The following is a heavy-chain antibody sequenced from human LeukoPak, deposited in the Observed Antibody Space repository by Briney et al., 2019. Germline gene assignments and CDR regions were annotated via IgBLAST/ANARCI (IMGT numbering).Heavy chain of an antibody. CDR2: IHFSGSI. V-gene: IGHV4-34*01. D-gene: IGHD2-21*02. J-gene: IGHJ4*02. CDR1: GGSLNGYY. Sequence: SETLSLTCAVYGGSLNGYYWSWIRQPPGRGLEWIGEIHFSGSINYNPSLEGRVTITVDTSKNQFSLRLSSVTAADTAVYYCAKYRRGGDSLNHFDYWGQGTLVTVSS. CDR3: AKYRRGGDSLNHFDY.